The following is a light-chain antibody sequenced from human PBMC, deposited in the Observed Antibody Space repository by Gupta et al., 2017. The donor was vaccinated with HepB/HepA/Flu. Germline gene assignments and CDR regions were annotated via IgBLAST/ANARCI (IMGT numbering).Light chain of an antibody. CDR3: QSYDSSLSGWV. V-gene: IGLV1-40*01. J-gene: IGLJ3*02. CDR2: GNT. CDR1: SSNIGAGYD. Sequence: HSVLTQPPSVSVAPGQRVTISCTGSSSNIGAGYDVHWYQQLPGTAPKFLIYGNTNRPSGVPDRFSGSKSGTSASLAITGLQAEDEADYYCQSYDSSLSGWVFGGGTKLTVL.